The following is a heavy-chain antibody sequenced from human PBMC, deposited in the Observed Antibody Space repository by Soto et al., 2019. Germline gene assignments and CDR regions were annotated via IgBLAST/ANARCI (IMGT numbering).Heavy chain of an antibody. CDR1: GGSTSSGDYY. J-gene: IGHJ4*02. CDR2: IYYSGST. V-gene: IGHV4-61*08. Sequence: SETLSLTCTVSGGSTSSGDYYWSWIRQPPGKGLEWIGYIYYSGSTNYNPSLKSRVTISVDTSKNQFSLKLSSVTAADTAVYYCARSDCGGDCYSGNEFDYWGQGTLVTVSS. CDR3: ARSDCGGDCYSGNEFDY. D-gene: IGHD2-21*02.